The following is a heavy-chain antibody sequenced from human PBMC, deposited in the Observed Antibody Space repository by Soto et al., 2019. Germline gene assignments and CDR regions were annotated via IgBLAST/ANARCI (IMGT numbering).Heavy chain of an antibody. Sequence: QEQLVQSGAEVKKPGSSVKVSCKASGGLFSSYAISWVRQAPGQGLEWMGGIIPVFSTAYYAQKFQGRVTITADESTNTAYMELSSLRSEDTDMYYCARGGSGYVLFNEFWGQGSLVTVSS. CDR3: ARGGSGYVLFNEF. J-gene: IGHJ4*02. V-gene: IGHV1-69*01. CDR1: GGLFSSYA. CDR2: IIPVFSTA. D-gene: IGHD3-22*01.